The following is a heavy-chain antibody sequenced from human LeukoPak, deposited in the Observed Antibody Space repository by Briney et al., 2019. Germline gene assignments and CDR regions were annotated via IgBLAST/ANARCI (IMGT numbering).Heavy chain of an antibody. CDR2: IIPILGIA. D-gene: IGHD6-6*01. CDR3: ARDKGLAPHHDAFDI. CDR1: GGTFSSYT. V-gene: IGHV1-69*04. J-gene: IGHJ3*02. Sequence: SVKVSCKAYGGTFSSYTISWVRQAPGQGLEWMGRIIPILGIANYAQKFQGRVTITADKSTSTAYMELSSLRSEDTAVYYCARDKGLAPHHDAFDIWGQGTMVTVSS.